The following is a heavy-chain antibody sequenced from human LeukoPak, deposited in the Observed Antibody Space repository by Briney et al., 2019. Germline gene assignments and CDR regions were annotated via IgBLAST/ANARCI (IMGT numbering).Heavy chain of an antibody. D-gene: IGHD6-19*01. CDR1: GESLSSHY. CDR3: ARNVGWYSHDS. J-gene: IGHJ4*02. V-gene: IGHV4-59*08. CDR2: IYGSGTT. Sequence: SETLSLTFSVFGESLSSHYWSWIRQPPGKGLEWIGYIYGSGTTHYDPSLRSRVTISEDTSKNRFSLKLTSVTAADTAVYYRARNVGWYSHDSWGQGTLVTVSS.